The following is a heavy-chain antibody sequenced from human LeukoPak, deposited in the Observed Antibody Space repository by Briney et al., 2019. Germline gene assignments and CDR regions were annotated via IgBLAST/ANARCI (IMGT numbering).Heavy chain of an antibody. CDR3: ARHGSGRYYPAEGRVDY. D-gene: IGHD3-10*01. CDR1: GYGFTSYY. V-gene: IGHV1-46*03. CDR2: INPSVGGT. Sequence: AASVKVSCKAFGYGFTSYYIHWVRQAPGQGLEWMGIINPSVGGTTYARKFQGRVTMTRDTSTSTVYMELRSLRSEDTAVYYCARHGSGRYYPAEGRVDYWGQGTLVTVSS. J-gene: IGHJ4*02.